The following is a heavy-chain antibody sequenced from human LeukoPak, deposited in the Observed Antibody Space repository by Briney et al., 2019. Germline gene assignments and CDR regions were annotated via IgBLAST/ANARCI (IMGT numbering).Heavy chain of an antibody. J-gene: IGHJ6*03. CDR3: AKDDSMVRGYYMDV. CDR1: GFTFSSYG. V-gene: IGHV3-30*02. CDR2: IRYDGSNK. D-gene: IGHD3-10*01. Sequence: GGSLRLSCAASGFTFSSYGMHWVRQAPGKGLEGVAFIRYDGSNKYYADSVKGRFTISRDNSENTLYLQMNSLRAEDTAVYYCAKDDSMVRGYYMDVWGKGTTVTISS.